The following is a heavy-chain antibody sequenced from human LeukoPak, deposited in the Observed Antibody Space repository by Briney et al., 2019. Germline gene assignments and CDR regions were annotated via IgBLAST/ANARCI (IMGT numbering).Heavy chain of an antibody. CDR2: IYYSGST. D-gene: IGHD3-22*01. J-gene: IGHJ4*02. CDR3: ARDYYDTSGYPLRYFDY. V-gene: IGHV4-59*01. Sequence: KTSETLSLTCTVSGGSISSYCWNWIRQPPGKGLEWFGYIYYSGSTNYNPSLKSRVTISVDTSKNQFSLKLSSATAADTAVYYCARDYYDTSGYPLRYFDYWGQGTLVTVSS. CDR1: GGSISSYC.